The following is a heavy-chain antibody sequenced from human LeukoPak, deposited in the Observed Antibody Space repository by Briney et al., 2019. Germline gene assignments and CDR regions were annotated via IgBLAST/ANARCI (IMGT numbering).Heavy chain of an antibody. CDR1: GGTFSSYA. V-gene: IGHV1-69*05. CDR3: ARVADCSGGSCYSNYYYYMDV. D-gene: IGHD2-15*01. CDR2: IIPIFGTA. J-gene: IGHJ6*03. Sequence: ASVKVSCKASGGTFSSYAISWVRQAPGRGLEWMGGIIPIFGTANYAQKFQGRVTITTDESTSTAYMELSSLRSEDTAVYYCARVADCSGGSCYSNYYYYMDVWGKGTTVTVSS.